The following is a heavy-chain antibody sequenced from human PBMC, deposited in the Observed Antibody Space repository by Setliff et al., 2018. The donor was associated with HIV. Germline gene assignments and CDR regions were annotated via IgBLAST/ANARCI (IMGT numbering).Heavy chain of an antibody. CDR1: GSSVTSSSFY. V-gene: IGHV4-39*01. D-gene: IGHD3-10*01. J-gene: IGHJ4*02. CDR3: ARLSLSLVRGIINSGDRFFDY. CDR2: TTYVGIT. Sequence: SETLSLTCNVSGSSVTSSSFYWGWIRQPPGKGLEWIGSTTYVGITSFSPSLKSRVTISVDTSKNQFSLKLSSVTAADTAVYYCARLSLSLVRGIINSGDRFFDYWGQGSLVTVSS.